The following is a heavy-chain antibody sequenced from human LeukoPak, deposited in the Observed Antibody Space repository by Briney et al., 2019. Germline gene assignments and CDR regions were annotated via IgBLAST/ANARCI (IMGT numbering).Heavy chain of an antibody. CDR1: GYTFTGYY. V-gene: IGHV1-2*02. J-gene: IGHJ5*02. D-gene: IGHD3-10*01. Sequence: ASVKVSCKASGYTFTGYYMHWVRPAPGQGLEWMGWINPNSGGTNYAQKFQGRVTMTRDTSISTAYMELSRLRSDDTAVYYCARDYGSGSQNLNWFDPWGQGTLVTVSS. CDR2: INPNSGGT. CDR3: ARDYGSGSQNLNWFDP.